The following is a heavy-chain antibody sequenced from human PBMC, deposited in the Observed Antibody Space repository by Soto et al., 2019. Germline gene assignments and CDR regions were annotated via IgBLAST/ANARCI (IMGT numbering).Heavy chain of an antibody. J-gene: IGHJ6*02. V-gene: IGHV3-30*18. D-gene: IGHD5-18*01. CDR3: AKEGGIQLWPRNYYYYYGMDV. Sequence: GGSLRLSCAASGFTFSSYGMHWVRQAPGKGLEWVAVISYDGSNKYYADSVKGRFTISRDNSKNTLYLQMNSLRAEDTAVYYCAKEGGIQLWPRNYYYYYGMDVWGQGTTVTVSS. CDR2: ISYDGSNK. CDR1: GFTFSSYG.